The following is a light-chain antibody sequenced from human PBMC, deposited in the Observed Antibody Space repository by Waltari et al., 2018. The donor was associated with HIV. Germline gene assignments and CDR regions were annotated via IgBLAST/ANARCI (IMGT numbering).Light chain of an antibody. CDR3: QSAGSIGTNTVI. J-gene: IGLJ2*01. CDR2: QDT. Sequence: SYELTQPPSVSVSPGQTARITCFGDELAKQYTYWYQQKPGQAPVVVIYQDTERPSGIPERFSGSSSGTTVTLTISGVQAEDEADYYCQSAGSIGTNTVIFGGGTKLTVL. CDR1: ELAKQY. V-gene: IGLV3-25*03.